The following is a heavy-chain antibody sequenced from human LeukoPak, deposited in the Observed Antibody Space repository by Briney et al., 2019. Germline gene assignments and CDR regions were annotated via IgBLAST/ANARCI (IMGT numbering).Heavy chain of an antibody. CDR3: ARENYDGVYFDY. J-gene: IGHJ4*02. CDR2: IYHSGST. Sequence: PSETLSLTCTVSGGSISSSNWWSWVRQPPGKGLEWIGEIYHSGSTNYNPSLKSRVTISVDKSKNQFSLKLSSVTAADTAVYYCARENYDGVYFDYWGQGTLVTVSS. CDR1: GGSISSSNW. V-gene: IGHV4-4*02. D-gene: IGHD3-22*01.